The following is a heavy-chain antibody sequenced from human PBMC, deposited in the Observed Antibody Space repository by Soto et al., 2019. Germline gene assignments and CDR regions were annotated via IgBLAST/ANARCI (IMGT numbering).Heavy chain of an antibody. D-gene: IGHD1-1*01. CDR3: AHRLSAPLERPVNWFDP. V-gene: IGHV3-33*01. CDR2: IWYDGSNK. J-gene: IGHJ5*02. CDR1: GFTFSSYG. Sequence: GGSXRLSCAASGFTFSSYGMHWVRQAPGKGLEWVAVIWYDGSNKYYADSVKGRFTISRDNSKNTLYLQMNSLRAEDTAVYYCAHRLSAPLERPVNWFDPWGEGTLVTVSS.